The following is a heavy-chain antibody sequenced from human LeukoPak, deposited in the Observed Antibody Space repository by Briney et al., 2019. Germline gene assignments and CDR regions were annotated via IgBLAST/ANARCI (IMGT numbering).Heavy chain of an antibody. CDR3: ATEERSGGSMNWFDP. J-gene: IGHJ5*02. CDR1: GGTFSNYA. D-gene: IGHD2-15*01. V-gene: IGHV1-69*01. Sequence: SVKVSCKASGGTFSNYAISWVRQAPGQGLEWMGGIIPIFGTANYAQKFQGRVTITADESTSTAYMELSSLRSEDTAVYYCATEERSGGSMNWFDPWGQGTLVTVSS. CDR2: IIPIFGTA.